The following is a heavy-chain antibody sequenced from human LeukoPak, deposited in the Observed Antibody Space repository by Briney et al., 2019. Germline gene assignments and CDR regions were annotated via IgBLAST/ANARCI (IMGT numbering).Heavy chain of an antibody. CDR2: IYDTGST. V-gene: IGHV4-59*08. CDR1: GGSITSYY. J-gene: IGHJ4*02. CDR3: ARIQPYYYDSSGYHTNGPFDY. Sequence: SETLSLSCTVSGGSITSYYWSWIRQPPGKGLEWIGYIYDTGSTNYSPTLKSRVTISVDTSKNQFSLKLSSVTAADTAVYYCARIQPYYYDSSGYHTNGPFDYWGQGTLVTVSS. D-gene: IGHD3-22*01.